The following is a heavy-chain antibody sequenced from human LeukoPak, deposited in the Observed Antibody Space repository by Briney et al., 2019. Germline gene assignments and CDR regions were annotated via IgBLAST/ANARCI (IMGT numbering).Heavy chain of an antibody. CDR3: ARKGWGYWYLDL. D-gene: IGHD6-19*01. CDR1: GGSISSYY. Sequence: NPSETLSLTCTVSGGSISSYYWSWIRQPPGKGLEWIGHIYYSGSTIYYSGSTDYNPSLKSRVTISVDTSKNQFSLKLSSVTAADTAVYFCARKGWGYWYLDLWGRGTLVTVSS. CDR2: IYYSGSTIYYSGST. V-gene: IGHV4-59*01. J-gene: IGHJ2*01.